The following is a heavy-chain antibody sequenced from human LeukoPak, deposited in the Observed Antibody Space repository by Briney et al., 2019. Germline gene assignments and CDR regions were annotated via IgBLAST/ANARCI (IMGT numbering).Heavy chain of an antibody. V-gene: IGHV1-18*01. Sequence: ASVKVSCKASGYTFSNYGISWVRQAPGRGLEWMGWVNPYNGKTNYAQKFLGRVTMTTDTSTTIAYMDLSSLRSDDTALYYCARTIVTAPAGAFDIWGQGTMVTVSS. CDR2: VNPYNGKT. CDR3: ARTIVTAPAGAFDI. D-gene: IGHD2-21*02. CDR1: GYTFSNYG. J-gene: IGHJ3*02.